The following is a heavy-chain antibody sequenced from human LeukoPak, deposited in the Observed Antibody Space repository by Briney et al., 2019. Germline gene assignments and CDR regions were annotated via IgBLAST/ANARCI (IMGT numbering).Heavy chain of an antibody. J-gene: IGHJ3*02. Sequence: SETLSLTCTVSGGSLSTYYWSWIRQPPGKGLEWIGYIYYSGNSNYDPSLKSRVTMSLDTSKNQFSLKLNSVTAADTAVYYCVRRVAVRGFYGFDIWGQGAMVTVSS. V-gene: IGHV4-59*12. CDR3: VRRVAVRGFYGFDI. CDR1: GGSLSTYY. CDR2: IYYSGNS. D-gene: IGHD6-6*01.